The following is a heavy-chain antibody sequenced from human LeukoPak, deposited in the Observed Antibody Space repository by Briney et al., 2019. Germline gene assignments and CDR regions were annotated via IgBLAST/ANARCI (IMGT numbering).Heavy chain of an antibody. Sequence: PGGSLRLSCSASGFSVSNTYMWWVRQAPGKGLEWVSVIYSGDSGVSTYYADSVKGRFTISRHNSKNTLYLQMSSLRAEDTAVYFCARSAARICYYYAMDVWGQGTTVTVCS. CDR2: IYSGDSGVST. CDR1: GFSVSNTY. J-gene: IGHJ6*02. CDR3: ARSAARICYYYAMDV. V-gene: IGHV3-53*04. D-gene: IGHD6-6*01.